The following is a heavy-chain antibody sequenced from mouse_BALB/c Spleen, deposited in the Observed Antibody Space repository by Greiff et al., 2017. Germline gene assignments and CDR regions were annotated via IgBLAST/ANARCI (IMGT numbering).Heavy chain of an antibody. D-gene: IGHD4-1*01. J-gene: IGHJ2*01. CDR2: IRNKANGYTT. V-gene: IGHV7-3*02. Sequence: EVKLQESGGGLVQPGGSLRLSCATSGFTFTDYYMSWVRQPPGKALEWLGFIRNKANGYTTEYSASVKGRFTISRDNSQSILYLQMNTRRAEDSATYYCARDKGTGFDYWGQGTTLTVAS. CDR1: GFTFTDYY. CDR3: ARDKGTGFDY.